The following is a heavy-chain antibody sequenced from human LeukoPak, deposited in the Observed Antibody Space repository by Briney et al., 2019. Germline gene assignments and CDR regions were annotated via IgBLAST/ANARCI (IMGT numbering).Heavy chain of an antibody. D-gene: IGHD2-2*01. V-gene: IGHV5-51*01. J-gene: IGHJ6*02. CDR3: ARLKGYCSSTSCYVNYYYGMDV. CDR1: GYSFTSYW. Sequence: RAGESLKISCKGSGYSFTSYWIGWVRQMPGEGLEWMGIIYPGDSDTRYSPSFQGQVTISADKSISTAYLQWSSLKASDTAMYYCARLKGYCSSTSCYVNYYYGMDVWGQGTTVTVSS. CDR2: IYPGDSDT.